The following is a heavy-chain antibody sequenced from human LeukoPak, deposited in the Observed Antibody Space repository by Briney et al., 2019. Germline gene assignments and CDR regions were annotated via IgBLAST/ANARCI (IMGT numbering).Heavy chain of an antibody. CDR1: GGSISSHY. CDR2: IYYSGST. V-gene: IGHV4-59*11. CDR3: ARDRNGDYDFWSGYFNNWFDP. J-gene: IGHJ5*02. D-gene: IGHD3-3*01. Sequence: PSETLSLTCTVSGGSISSHYWSWIRQPPGKGLEWIGYIYYSGSTNYNPSLKSRVTISVGTSKNQFSLKLSSVTAADTAVYYCARDRNGDYDFWSGYFNNWFDPWGQGTLVTVSS.